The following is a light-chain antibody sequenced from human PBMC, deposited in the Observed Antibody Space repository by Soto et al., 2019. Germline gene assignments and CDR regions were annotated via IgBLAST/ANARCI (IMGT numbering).Light chain of an antibody. CDR3: QQYYSSPPT. CDR1: QNVLYNSNNKNY. J-gene: IGKJ3*01. V-gene: IGKV4-1*01. CDR2: WAS. Sequence: DIVMTQSPDSLAVSLGERATINCKSSQNVLYNSNNKNYLAWYQQKPGQPPKLLIYWASTRESGVPDRFSGSGSGTAFTLTISSLQAEDVAVYYCQQYYSSPPTFGPGTKVDIK.